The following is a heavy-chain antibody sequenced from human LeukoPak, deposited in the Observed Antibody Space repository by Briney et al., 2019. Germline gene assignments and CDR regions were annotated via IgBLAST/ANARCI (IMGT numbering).Heavy chain of an antibody. V-gene: IGHV3-30-3*01. J-gene: IGHJ4*02. CDR2: ISYDVGSNT. D-gene: IGHD5-18*01. CDR1: GFTFSKYP. Sequence: HPGGSLRLSCAASGFTFSKYPMHWVRQAPAKGLEWVAVISYDVGSNTYYADSVKGRFTISRDNSKNTLYLQMNSLRAEDTAVYYCARLNLGYGYFLEATKRDYWGQGTLVTVSS. CDR3: ARLNLGYGYFLEATKRDY.